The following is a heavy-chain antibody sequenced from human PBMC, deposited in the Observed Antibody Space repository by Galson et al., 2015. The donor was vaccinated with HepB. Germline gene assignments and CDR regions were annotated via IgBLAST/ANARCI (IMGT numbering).Heavy chain of an antibody. J-gene: IGHJ6*02. V-gene: IGHV1-18*04. CDR2: ISAYNGNT. Sequence: SVKVSCKASGYTFTSYGISWVRQAPGQGLGWMGWISAYNGNTNYAQKLQGRVTMTTDTSTSTAYMELRSLRSDDTAVYHCARDPHSSTSWGDGMDVWGQGTTVTVSS. CDR1: GYTFTSYG. D-gene: IGHD2-2*01. CDR3: ARDPHSSTSWGDGMDV.